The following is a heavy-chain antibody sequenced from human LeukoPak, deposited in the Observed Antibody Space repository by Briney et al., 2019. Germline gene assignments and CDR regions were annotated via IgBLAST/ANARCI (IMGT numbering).Heavy chain of an antibody. CDR1: SGSISTYY. CDR2: IYYSGNT. Sequence: SSETLSLTCTVSSGSISTYYWSWIRQPPGKGLEWIGFIYYSGNTNYNPSLKSRVTVSVDTSKNQFSLKLSSVTAADTAVYRRARHIGGSGSHDAFDIWGQGTMVTVSS. J-gene: IGHJ3*02. D-gene: IGHD3-10*01. V-gene: IGHV4-59*08. CDR3: ARHIGGSGSHDAFDI.